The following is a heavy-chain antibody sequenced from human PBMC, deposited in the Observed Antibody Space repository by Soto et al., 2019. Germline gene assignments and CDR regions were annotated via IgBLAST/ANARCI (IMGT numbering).Heavy chain of an antibody. D-gene: IGHD1-26*01. CDR1: GYSFTSYW. J-gene: IGHJ2*01. V-gene: IGHV5-51*01. CDR2: IYPGDSDT. CDR3: ARRSIVGATIWYFDL. Sequence: GESLKISCKGSGYSFTSYWIGWVRQMPGKGLEWMGIIYPGDSDTKYSPSSQGQVTISADKSISTAYLQWSSLKASDTAMYYCARRSIVGATIWYFDLWGRGTLVTVSS.